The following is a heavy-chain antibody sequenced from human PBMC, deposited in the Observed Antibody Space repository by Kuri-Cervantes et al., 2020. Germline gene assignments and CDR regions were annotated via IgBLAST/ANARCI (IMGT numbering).Heavy chain of an antibody. Sequence: SETLSLTCTVSGGSINIITYYWGWIRQPPGKGLEWIGTIYYSGRTFYNPSLKSRVTISGDTSKNQFSLRLNSVTAADTAVYFCARQGGIGGNSQFDPWGQGTLVTVSS. CDR2: IYYSGRT. J-gene: IGHJ5*02. V-gene: IGHV4-39*01. D-gene: IGHD2/OR15-2a*01. CDR3: ARQGGIGGNSQFDP. CDR1: GGSINIITYY.